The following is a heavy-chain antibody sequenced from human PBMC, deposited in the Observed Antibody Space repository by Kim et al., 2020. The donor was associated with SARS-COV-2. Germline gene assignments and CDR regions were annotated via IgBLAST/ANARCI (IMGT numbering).Heavy chain of an antibody. CDR1: GYTFTSYA. V-gene: IGHV1-3*01. Sequence: ASVKVSCKASGYTFTSYAMHWVRQAPGQRLEWMGWINAGNGNTKYSQKFQGRVTITRDTSASTAYMELSSLRSEDTAVYYCAQASDILTYQFDYWGQGTLVTVSS. CDR2: INAGNGNT. D-gene: IGHD3-9*01. CDR3: AQASDILTYQFDY. J-gene: IGHJ4*02.